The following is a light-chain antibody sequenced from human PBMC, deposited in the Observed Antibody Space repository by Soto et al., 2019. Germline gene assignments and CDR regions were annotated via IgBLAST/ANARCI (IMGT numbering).Light chain of an antibody. V-gene: IGLV2-23*01. J-gene: IGLJ1*01. CDR1: TTDVGSYNL. CDR3: CSYAGSATYV. CDR2: EGT. Sequence: QSALTQPASVSGSPGQSLTISCTGTTTDVGSYNLVSWYQHHPGKAPKLIIYEGTKRPSGVSYRFSGSKSGTSAYLTISGLQAEDEADYFCCSYAGSATYVFGTGTKLTVL.